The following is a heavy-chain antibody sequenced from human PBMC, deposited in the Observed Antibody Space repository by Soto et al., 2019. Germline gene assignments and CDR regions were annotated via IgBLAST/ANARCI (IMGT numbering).Heavy chain of an antibody. J-gene: IGHJ2*01. Sequence: SETLSLTCTVPVGSITLCSSYWVCIRQPPGKGLEWIGSIYYRGSTYYNPSLNSRVTISVDPSKNQFSLRLSSVTAPDTAVYYCSRLPCSGGGCGYWYFDLWGRGSSVTVSS. CDR3: SRLPCSGGGCGYWYFDL. CDR1: VGSITLCSSY. V-gene: IGHV4-39*01. D-gene: IGHD2-15*01. CDR2: IYYRGST.